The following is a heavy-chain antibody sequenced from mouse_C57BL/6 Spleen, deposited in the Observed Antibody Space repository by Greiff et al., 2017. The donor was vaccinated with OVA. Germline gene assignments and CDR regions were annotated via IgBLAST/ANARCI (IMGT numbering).Heavy chain of an antibody. CDR2: IDPNSGGT. CDR1: GCTFTSYW. V-gene: IGHV1-72*01. CDR3: ALYYGSSYDYFDY. J-gene: IGHJ2*01. D-gene: IGHD1-1*01. Sequence: QVQLQQPGAELVKPGASVKLSCKASGCTFTSYWMHWVKQRPGRGLEWIGRIDPNSGGTKYNEKFKSKATLTVDKPSSTAYMQLSSLTSEDSAVYYCALYYGSSYDYFDYWGQGTTLTVSS.